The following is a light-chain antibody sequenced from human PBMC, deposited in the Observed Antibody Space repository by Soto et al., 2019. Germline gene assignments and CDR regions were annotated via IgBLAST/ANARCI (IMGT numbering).Light chain of an antibody. CDR3: QQRSSWPPT. J-gene: IGKJ2*01. V-gene: IGKV3-11*01. Sequence: EIVLTQSPATLSLSPGERATLSCRASQSVSSHLAWYQQKPGQAPSLLIYDASDRATGIPARFSGSGSGTDFSLTISSLEPEDFAVYYCQQRSSWPPTFGQGTKLEIK. CDR2: DAS. CDR1: QSVSSH.